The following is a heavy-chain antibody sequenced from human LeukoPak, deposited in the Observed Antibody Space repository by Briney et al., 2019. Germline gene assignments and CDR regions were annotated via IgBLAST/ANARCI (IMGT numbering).Heavy chain of an antibody. CDR3: AKDTTVVTPRALDY. J-gene: IGHJ4*02. V-gene: IGHV3-23*01. CDR2: ISGSGGTT. D-gene: IGHD4-23*01. Sequence: GGSLRLSCAASGFTFSNFAMSWVRQAPGKGLECGSAISGSGGTTYYADSVKGRFTISRDNSKTTLYLQMNSLRAEDTAVYYCAKDTTVVTPRALDYWGQGSLVTVSS. CDR1: GFTFSNFA.